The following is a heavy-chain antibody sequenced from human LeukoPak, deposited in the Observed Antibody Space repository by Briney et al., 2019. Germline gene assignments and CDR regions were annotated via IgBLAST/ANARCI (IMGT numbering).Heavy chain of an antibody. CDR3: ARDLWFGDGYYYYYMDV. Sequence: GGSLRPSCVASGFTFSSYAMHWVRQAPGKGLEYVSAISSNGGSTFYANSVKGRFTISRDNSKNTLYLQMGSLRAEDMAVYYCARDLWFGDGYYYYYMDVWGKGTTVTVSS. V-gene: IGHV3-64*01. CDR2: ISSNGGST. J-gene: IGHJ6*03. D-gene: IGHD3-10*01. CDR1: GFTFSSYA.